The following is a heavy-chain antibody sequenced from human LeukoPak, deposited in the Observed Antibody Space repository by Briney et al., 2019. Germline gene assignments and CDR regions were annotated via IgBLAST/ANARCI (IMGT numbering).Heavy chain of an antibody. CDR3: ARQRGILTGSMDV. CDR1: GYSFNNYG. CDR2: ISAYNGNT. D-gene: IGHD3-9*01. J-gene: IGHJ6*03. Sequence: ASVKVSCKASGYSFNNYGITWVRQASGQGLEWMGWISAYNGNTNYAQKFQDRLTLRTDTSTSTAYMELRSLRSDDTAVYYCARQRGILTGSMDVWGKGTTVTISS. V-gene: IGHV1-18*01.